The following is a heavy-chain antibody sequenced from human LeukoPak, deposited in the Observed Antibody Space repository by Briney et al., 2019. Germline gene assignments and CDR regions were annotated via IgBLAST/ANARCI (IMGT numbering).Heavy chain of an antibody. Sequence: GGSLRLSCAASRFTFSNYGMRWVRQAPGKGLEWVAVIWYDGSNKYYADSVKGRFTISRDNSKNTLYLQMNRLRAEDTAVYYCARDPGRGYTYGYGFDYWGQGTLVTVSS. J-gene: IGHJ4*02. V-gene: IGHV3-33*01. CDR2: IWYDGSNK. CDR1: RFTFSNYG. CDR3: ARDPGRGYTYGYGFDY. D-gene: IGHD5-18*01.